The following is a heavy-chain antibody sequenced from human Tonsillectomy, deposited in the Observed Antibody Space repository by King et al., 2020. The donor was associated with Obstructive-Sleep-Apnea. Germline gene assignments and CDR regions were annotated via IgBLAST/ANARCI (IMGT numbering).Heavy chain of an antibody. Sequence: DVQLVESGGGLVQPGGSLRLSCIASGFTFSDYWMSWVRQAPGMGLGWVATINQDGSEKYYVDSVKGRFTISRDNAKNSLYLQMNSLRAEDTAVYYCARASPLLYRTTQDNYYYGLDVWGQGTTVTVSS. D-gene: IGHD1-14*01. CDR2: INQDGSEK. CDR3: ARASPLLYRTTQDNYYYGLDV. CDR1: GFTFSDYW. J-gene: IGHJ6*02. V-gene: IGHV3-7*03.